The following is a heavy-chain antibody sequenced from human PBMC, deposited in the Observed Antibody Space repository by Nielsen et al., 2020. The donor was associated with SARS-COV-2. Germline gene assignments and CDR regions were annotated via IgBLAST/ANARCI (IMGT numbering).Heavy chain of an antibody. CDR2: ISSSSSYI. CDR1: GFTFSSYS. D-gene: IGHD1-26*01. Sequence: GGSLRLSCAASGFTFSSYSMNWVRQAPGKGLEWVSSISSSSSYIYCADSVKGRFTISRDNAKNSLYLQMNSLRAEDTAVYYCARLRLYTSGSYYRGVYFDYWGQGTLVTVSS. J-gene: IGHJ4*02. CDR3: ARLRLYTSGSYYRGVYFDY. V-gene: IGHV3-21*01.